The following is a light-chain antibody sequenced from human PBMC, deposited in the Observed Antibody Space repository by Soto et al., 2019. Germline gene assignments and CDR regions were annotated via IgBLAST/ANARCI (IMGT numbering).Light chain of an antibody. Sequence: GLTLPLDTVALSERERATLSCRASQSISSYLAWYQQKPGQAPRLLIYDVFNRATGIPARFSGSGSGTDFTLTISSLEPEDFAVYYCQQRSNWPPEITFGQGTRLEI. J-gene: IGKJ5*01. CDR3: QQRSNWPPEIT. CDR1: QSISSY. CDR2: DVF. V-gene: IGKV3-11*01.